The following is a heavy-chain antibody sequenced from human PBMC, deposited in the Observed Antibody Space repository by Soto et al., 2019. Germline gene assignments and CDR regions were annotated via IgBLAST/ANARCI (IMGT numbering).Heavy chain of an antibody. Sequence: GGSLRRSCAASGRIFSKLWMTWVRQSPGKGLEWVANIKHDGSEKYYVDSVGGRFTISRDNAENSLYLQMNSLRAEDTAVYYCARGGSSSSWHWQYWGQGTLVTVSS. D-gene: IGHD6-13*01. J-gene: IGHJ4*02. V-gene: IGHV3-7*01. CDR1: GRIFSKLW. CDR2: IKHDGSEK. CDR3: ARGGSSSSWHWQY.